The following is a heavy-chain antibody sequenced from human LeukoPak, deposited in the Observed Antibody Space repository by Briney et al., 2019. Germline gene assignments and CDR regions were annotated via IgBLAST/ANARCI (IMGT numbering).Heavy chain of an antibody. CDR1: GFTFSSYE. D-gene: IGHD1-26*01. CDR2: ISSRAATI. V-gene: IGHV3-48*03. Sequence: GGSLRLSCTASGFTFSSYEMTWVRQAPGKGLEWVSYISSRAATISYTDSVKGRFTIFRDNAKNSLYLQMNSLRTEDTAVYFSARLLIVGDTDFDYWGQGTLVTVSS. J-gene: IGHJ4*02. CDR3: ARLLIVGDTDFDY.